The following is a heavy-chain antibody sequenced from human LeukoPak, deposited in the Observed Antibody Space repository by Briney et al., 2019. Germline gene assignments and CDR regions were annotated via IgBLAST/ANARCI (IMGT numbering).Heavy chain of an antibody. CDR2: ISAYNGNT. V-gene: IGHV1-18*01. Sequence: ASVKVSCTASGFTFTSYGISWVRQAPGQGLEWMGWISAYNGNTNYAQKLQGRVTITRDTSASTAYMELSSLRSEDTAVYYCARDQGKWELLSLDYWGQGTLVTVSS. CDR1: GFTFTSYG. J-gene: IGHJ4*02. D-gene: IGHD1-26*01. CDR3: ARDQGKWELLSLDY.